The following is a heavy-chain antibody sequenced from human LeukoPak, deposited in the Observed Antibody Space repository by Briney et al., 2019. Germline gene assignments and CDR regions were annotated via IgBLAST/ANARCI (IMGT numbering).Heavy chain of an antibody. V-gene: IGHV3-30*02. CDR3: AGDPAGF. CDR2: IQSNGGSE. Sequence: GGSLRLSCVASGFTFSTYGMHWVRQAPGKGLEWVAFIQSNGGSEFYVDSVKGRFTISRDNSKNTVYLQMSSLRVEDTAVYYCAGDPAGFWGQGTLVTVSS. D-gene: IGHD3-10*01. J-gene: IGHJ4*02. CDR1: GFTFSTYG.